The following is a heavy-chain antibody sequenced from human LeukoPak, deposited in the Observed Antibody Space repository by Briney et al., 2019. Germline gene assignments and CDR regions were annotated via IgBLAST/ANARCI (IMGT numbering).Heavy chain of an antibody. D-gene: IGHD3-10*01. CDR3: ARALLEHTIVRDYGMDV. J-gene: IGHJ6*04. CDR1: GGTLSSYA. Sequence: SVKVSCKASGGTLSSYAISWVPQAPGQRLGWMGGIIPIFGTANNAQQFQGRVPITAEKSTSTAYMELRSLRYEDTTVYYCARALLEHTIVRDYGMDVWGKGTTVTVSS. V-gene: IGHV1-69*06. CDR2: IIPIFGTA.